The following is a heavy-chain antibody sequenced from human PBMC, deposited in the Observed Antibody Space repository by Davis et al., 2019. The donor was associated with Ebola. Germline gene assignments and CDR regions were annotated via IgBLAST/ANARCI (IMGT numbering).Heavy chain of an antibody. CDR3: TKDRGVQLWYDY. D-gene: IGHD5-18*01. Sequence: PGGSLRLSCAASGSPSSNYAMSWVRQAPGKGLEWVSGISGSGGSTYNADSVKGRFTISRDNSKNTLYLQMNSLRAEDTAVYYCTKDRGVQLWYDYWGQGTLVTVSS. J-gene: IGHJ4*02. CDR1: GSPSSNYA. V-gene: IGHV3-23*01. CDR2: ISGSGGST.